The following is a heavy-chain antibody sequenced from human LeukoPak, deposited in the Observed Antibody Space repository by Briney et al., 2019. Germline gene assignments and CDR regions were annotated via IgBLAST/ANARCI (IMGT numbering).Heavy chain of an antibody. CDR1: GFTFSNAW. J-gene: IGHJ4*02. CDR3: TTGTWIQLWFSDY. D-gene: IGHD5-18*01. CDR2: IKSKTDGGTT. Sequence: PGGSLGLSCAASGFTFSNAWMSWVRQAPGKGLEWVGRIKSKTDGGTTDYAAPVKGRFTISRDDSKNTLYLQMNSLKTEDTAVYYCTTGTWIQLWFSDYWGQGTLVTVSS. V-gene: IGHV3-15*01.